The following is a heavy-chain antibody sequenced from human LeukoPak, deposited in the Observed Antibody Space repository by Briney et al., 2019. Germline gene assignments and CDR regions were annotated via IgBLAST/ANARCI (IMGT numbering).Heavy chain of an antibody. CDR3: ARDREYSGYDPISLIDY. D-gene: IGHD5-12*01. CDR2: INPNSGGT. CDR1: GYTFTDYY. J-gene: IGHJ4*02. V-gene: IGHV1-2*02. Sequence: ASVKVSCKASGYTFTDYYMHWVRQAPGQGLEWMGWINPNSGGTNYAQKFQGRVTMTRDTSISTAYMELSRLRSDDTAVYYCARDREYSGYDPISLIDYWGQGTLVTVSS.